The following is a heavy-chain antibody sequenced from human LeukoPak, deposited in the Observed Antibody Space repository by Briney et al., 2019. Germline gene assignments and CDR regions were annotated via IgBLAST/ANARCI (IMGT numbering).Heavy chain of an antibody. CDR1: GFTFSSYA. CDR3: ARDSASYYDILTGYSFLDY. J-gene: IGHJ4*02. D-gene: IGHD3-9*01. Sequence: SGGSLRLSCAASGFTFSSYAMPWVRQAPGKGLEYVSAISSNGGSTYYANSVKGRFTISRDNSKNTLYLQMGSLRAEDMAVYYCARDSASYYDILTGYSFLDYWGQGTLVTVSS. CDR2: ISSNGGST. V-gene: IGHV3-64*01.